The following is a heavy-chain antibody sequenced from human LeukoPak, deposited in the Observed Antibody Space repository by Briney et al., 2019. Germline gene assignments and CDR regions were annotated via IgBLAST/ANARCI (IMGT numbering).Heavy chain of an antibody. V-gene: IGHV4-59*01. Sequence: SETLSLTCTVSGASISSYYWSWIRQPPGKGLEWMGYISYSGSTNYNPSLKSRVTISVDTSKNQFSLKLSSVTAADTAVYYCARSGGRDGYNFDYWGQGTLVTVSS. CDR1: GASISSYY. J-gene: IGHJ4*02. CDR2: ISYSGST. D-gene: IGHD5-24*01. CDR3: ARSGGRDGYNFDY.